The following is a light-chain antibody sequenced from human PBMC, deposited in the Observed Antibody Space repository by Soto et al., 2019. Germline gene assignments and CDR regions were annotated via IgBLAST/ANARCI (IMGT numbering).Light chain of an antibody. J-gene: IGKJ4*01. V-gene: IGKV3-11*01. CDR2: DAS. CDR3: QQRNHWPLT. Sequence: EIVLTQSPATLSLSPGERATLSCRASQSVSRYLAWYQQKPGQAPRLLIYDASNRATGIPGRFSGSGSGTVFTLTSSSLDHDDSAVYYCQQRNHWPLTFGGGTKVEL. CDR1: QSVSRY.